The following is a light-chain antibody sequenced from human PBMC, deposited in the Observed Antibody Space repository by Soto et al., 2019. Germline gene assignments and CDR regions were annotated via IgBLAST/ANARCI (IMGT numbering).Light chain of an antibody. Sequence: KGVTQSPANLSPSPGGRATPSCRASQSFISKLAWYQQKPGQAPRLLIYGASTRATGIPARFSGSGYGTELTLTTSSLQSEDSAVYYCQQYNSWPLTFGPGTKVDIK. CDR3: QQYNSWPLT. J-gene: IGKJ3*01. CDR2: GAS. CDR1: QSFISK. V-gene: IGKV3-15*01.